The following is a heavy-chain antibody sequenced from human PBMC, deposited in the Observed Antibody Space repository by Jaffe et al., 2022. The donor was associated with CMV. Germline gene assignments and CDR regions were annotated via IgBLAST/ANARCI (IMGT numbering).Heavy chain of an antibody. V-gene: IGHV6-1*01. CDR1: GDSVSSNSAA. Sequence: QVQLQQSGPGLVKPSQTLSLTCAISGDSVSSNSAAWNWIRQSPSRGLEWLGRTYYRSKWYNDYAVSVKSRITINPDTSKNQFSLQLNSVTPEDTAVYYCARESIIEYSSSSWSGDLDYWGQGTLVTVSS. CDR2: TYYRSKWYN. J-gene: IGHJ4*02. D-gene: IGHD6-6*01. CDR3: ARESIIEYSSSSWSGDLDY.